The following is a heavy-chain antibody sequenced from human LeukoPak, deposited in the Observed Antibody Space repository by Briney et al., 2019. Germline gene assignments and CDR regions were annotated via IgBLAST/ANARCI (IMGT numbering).Heavy chain of an antibody. CDR1: GYTFTSYD. CDR2: MNPNSGNT. J-gene: IGHJ4*02. V-gene: IGHV1-8*03. CDR3: ARGESVAEFDY. D-gene: IGHD6-19*01. Sequence: ASVKVSCKASGYTFTSYDINWVRQATGQGLEWMGWMNPNSGNTGYAQKFQGRVTITRNTSISTAYMELSSLRSEDTVVYYCARGESVAEFDYWGQGTLVTVSS.